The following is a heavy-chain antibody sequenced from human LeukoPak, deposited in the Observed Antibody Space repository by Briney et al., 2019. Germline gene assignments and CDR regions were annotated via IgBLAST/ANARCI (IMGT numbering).Heavy chain of an antibody. Sequence: PGGSLRLSCAASGFTVSSNYMSWVRQAPGKGLEWVSVIYSGGSTYYADSVKGRFTISRDNSKNTLYLQMNSLRAEDTAVCCCARALDYGGNSVPFDYWGQGTLVTVSS. J-gene: IGHJ4*02. CDR1: GFTVSSNY. V-gene: IGHV3-53*01. CDR3: ARALDYGGNSVPFDY. CDR2: IYSGGST. D-gene: IGHD4-23*01.